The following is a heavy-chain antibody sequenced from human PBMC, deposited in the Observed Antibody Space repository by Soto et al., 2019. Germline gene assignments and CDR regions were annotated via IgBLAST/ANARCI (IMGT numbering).Heavy chain of an antibody. D-gene: IGHD4-17*01. CDR2: IYSGGST. J-gene: IGHJ3*02. Sequence: GGSLRLSCAVSGFTFSTYAMSWVRQAPEKGLEWVSVIYSGGSTYYADSVKGRFTISRDNSKNTLYLQMNSLRAEDTAVYYCARVWRASDYIFGIWGPGTIVTVPS. CDR3: ARVWRASDYIFGI. CDR1: GFTFSTYA. V-gene: IGHV3-53*01.